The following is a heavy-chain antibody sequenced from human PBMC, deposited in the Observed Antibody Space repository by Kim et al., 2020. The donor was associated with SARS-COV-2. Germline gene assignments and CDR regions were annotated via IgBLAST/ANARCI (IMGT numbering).Heavy chain of an antibody. V-gene: IGHV3-33*01. Sequence: GGSLRLSCAASGFTFSSYGMHWVRQAPGKGLEWVAVIWYDGSNKYYADSVKGRFTISRDNSKNTLYLQMNSLRAEDTAVYYCARGLLWFGEFLDAFDIWGQGTMVTVSS. CDR1: GFTFSSYG. D-gene: IGHD3-10*01. J-gene: IGHJ3*02. CDR2: IWYDGSNK. CDR3: ARGLLWFGEFLDAFDI.